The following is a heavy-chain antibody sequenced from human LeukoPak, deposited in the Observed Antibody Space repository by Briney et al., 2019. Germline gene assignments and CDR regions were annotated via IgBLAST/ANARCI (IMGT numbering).Heavy chain of an antibody. Sequence: SETLSLTCAVSGGSISSGGYSWSWIRQPPGKGLEWIGYIYHSGSTYYNPSLKSRVTISVDTSKNQFSLKLSSVTAADTAVYYCARADFWFDPWGQGTLVTVSS. CDR2: IYHSGST. CDR1: GGSISSGGYS. CDR3: ARADFWFDP. V-gene: IGHV4-30-2*05. J-gene: IGHJ5*02. D-gene: IGHD3-3*01.